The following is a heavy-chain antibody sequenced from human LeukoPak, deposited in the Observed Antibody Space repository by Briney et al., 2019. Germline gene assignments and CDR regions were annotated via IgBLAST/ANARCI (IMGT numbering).Heavy chain of an antibody. J-gene: IGHJ4*02. CDR3: AKDRATYYDTSGLDY. CDR2: LRYDGSDK. D-gene: IGHD3-22*01. V-gene: IGHV3-30*02. CDR1: GFTFRSYG. Sequence: GGSLRLSCAASGFTFRSYGMHWVRQAPGKGLEWVAFLRYDGSDKNYADSVKGRFIISRDNSKNTLYLQMNSLRAEDTAVFYCAKDRATYYDTSGLDYWGQGTLVTVSS.